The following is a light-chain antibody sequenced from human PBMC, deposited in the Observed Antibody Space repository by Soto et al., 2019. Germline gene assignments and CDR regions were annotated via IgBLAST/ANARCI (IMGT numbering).Light chain of an antibody. CDR1: QSVSTN. J-gene: IGKJ5*01. CDR3: QQYNNWPIT. CDR2: GAS. V-gene: IGKV3-15*01. Sequence: EIVMTHSPATLSVSPGERATLSCRASQSVSTNLAWYQQKPGQAPRLLIYGASTRATGISARFSGSGSGTDFTLTISSLQSEDFAVYYCQQYNNWPITFGQGTRLEIK.